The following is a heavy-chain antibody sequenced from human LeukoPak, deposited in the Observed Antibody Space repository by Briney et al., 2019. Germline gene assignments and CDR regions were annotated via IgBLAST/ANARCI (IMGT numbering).Heavy chain of an antibody. CDR3: AKGSEYSGYGGYYFDY. J-gene: IGHJ4*02. CDR2: ISYDGSNK. CDR1: GFTFSSYA. Sequence: GGSLRLSCAASGFTFSSYAMHWVRQAPGKGLEWVAVISYDGSNKYYADSVKGRFTISRDNSKNTLYLQMNSLRAEDTAVYYCAKGSEYSGYGGYYFDYWGQGTLVTVSS. D-gene: IGHD5-12*01. V-gene: IGHV3-30-3*01.